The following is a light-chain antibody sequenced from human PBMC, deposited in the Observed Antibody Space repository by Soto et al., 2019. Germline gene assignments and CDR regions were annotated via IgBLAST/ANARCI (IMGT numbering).Light chain of an antibody. J-gene: IGKJ5*01. CDR3: HQFNSYPIT. Sequence: AIQLTQSPSSLSASVGDRVTITCRASQGIRGALAWYQQRPGKPPKMLIYDVSKLERGVPSRFSGSDSGTHFNLTISSLQAEDFATYYCHQFNSYPITFGQGTRLEIK. CDR2: DVS. CDR1: QGIRGA. V-gene: IGKV1-13*02.